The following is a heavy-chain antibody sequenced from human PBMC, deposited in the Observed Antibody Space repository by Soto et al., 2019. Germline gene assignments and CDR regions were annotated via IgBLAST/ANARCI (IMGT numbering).Heavy chain of an antibody. CDR1: GFTFSSYG. CDR3: AKEQLARFDY. CDR2: ISYDGSNK. J-gene: IGHJ4*02. V-gene: IGHV3-30*18. D-gene: IGHD6-13*01. Sequence: QVQLVESGGGVVQPGRFLRLSCAASGFTFSSYGMHWVRQAPGKGLEWVAVISYDGSNKYYADSVKGRFTISRDNSKNTLYLQMNSLRAEDTAVYYCAKEQLARFDYWGQGTLVTVSS.